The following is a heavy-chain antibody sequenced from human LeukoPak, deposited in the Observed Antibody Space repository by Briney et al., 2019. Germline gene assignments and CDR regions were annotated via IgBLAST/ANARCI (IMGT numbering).Heavy chain of an antibody. Sequence: ASVKVSYKASGYTFTNNYLHWVRQAPGQGLEWMGMIYPRDGSTSYAQNFQGRVTVTRDTSTTTVHMELRGLRSEDTAVYYCARDQEGFDYWGQGTVVTVSS. CDR1: GYTFTNNY. V-gene: IGHV1-46*01. J-gene: IGHJ4*02. CDR2: IYPRDGST. CDR3: ARDQEGFDY.